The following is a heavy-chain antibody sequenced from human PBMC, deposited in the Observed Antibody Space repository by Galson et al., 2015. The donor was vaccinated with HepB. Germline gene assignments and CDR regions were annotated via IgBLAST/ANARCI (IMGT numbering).Heavy chain of an antibody. Sequence: SLRLSCAASGFTFSSYSMNWVRQAPGKGLEWISYISASGFRMSYADSVKGRFTISRDNGENSLHLQMNSLRAEDTAVYYCARVMGQWLINGGADLWGQGTLVTVSS. V-gene: IGHV3-48*01. CDR1: GFTFSSYS. J-gene: IGHJ4*02. CDR2: ISASGFRM. D-gene: IGHD5-24*01. CDR3: ARVMGQWLINGGADL.